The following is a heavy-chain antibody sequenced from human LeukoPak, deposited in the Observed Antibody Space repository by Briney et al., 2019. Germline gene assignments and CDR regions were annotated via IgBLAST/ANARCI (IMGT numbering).Heavy chain of an antibody. Sequence: PSETLSLTCTVPGGSINSDIYSWGWVRQPPGTGLEWIGTIYYSGNTYYNPSLDSRVTISVDTSKNQFSLKLSSVTAADTAVYYCARLTITGTGRGYRYVWGKGTTVTVSS. CDR3: ARLTITGTGRGYRYV. D-gene: IGHD1-7*01. J-gene: IGHJ6*03. CDR1: GGSINSDIYS. CDR2: IYYSGNT. V-gene: IGHV4-39*01.